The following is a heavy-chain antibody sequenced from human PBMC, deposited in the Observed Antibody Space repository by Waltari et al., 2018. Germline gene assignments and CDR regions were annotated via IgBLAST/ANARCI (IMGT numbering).Heavy chain of an antibody. V-gene: IGHV3-48*03. CDR2: ISSSGSTI. Sequence: EVQLVESGGGLVQPGRSLRLSCAASGFTFDDYAMHWVRQAPGKGLEWVSYISSSGSTIYYADSVKGRFTISRDNAKNSLYLQMNSLRAEDTAVYYCASFLLRYFDWASYWGQGTLVTVSS. J-gene: IGHJ4*02. CDR3: ASFLLRYFDWASY. D-gene: IGHD3-9*01. CDR1: GFTFDDYA.